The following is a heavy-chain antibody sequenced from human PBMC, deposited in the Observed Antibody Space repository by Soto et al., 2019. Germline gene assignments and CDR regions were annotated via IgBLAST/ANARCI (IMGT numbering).Heavy chain of an antibody. CDR1: QYSFTGYY. CDR3: ARVRGYDILTGYSFYYYYGLDV. J-gene: IGHJ6*02. D-gene: IGHD3-9*01. Sequence: QVQLVQSGAEVKKPGASVTVSCKASQYSFTGYYLHWVRQAPGQGLEWMGIIDPSGGDTSYAQKFQGRVTMTRDTSTSTAYMELSSLRSEDTAVYYCARVRGYDILTGYSFYYYYGLDVWGQGTTVTVSS. CDR2: IDPSGGDT. V-gene: IGHV1-46*01.